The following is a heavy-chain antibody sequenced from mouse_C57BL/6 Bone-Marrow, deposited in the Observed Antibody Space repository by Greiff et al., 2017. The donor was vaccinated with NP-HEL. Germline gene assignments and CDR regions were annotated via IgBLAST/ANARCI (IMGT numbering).Heavy chain of an antibody. CDR1: GFTFSSYT. Sequence: EVQGVESGGGLVKPGGSLKLSCAASGFTFSSYTMSWVRQTPEKRLEWVATISGGGGNTYYPDSVKGRFTISRDNAKNTLYLQISSLRSEDTALYYCARRYYFFAYWGQGTLVTVSA. CDR2: ISGGGGNT. CDR3: ARRYYFFAY. V-gene: IGHV5-9*01. J-gene: IGHJ3*01. D-gene: IGHD1-1*01.